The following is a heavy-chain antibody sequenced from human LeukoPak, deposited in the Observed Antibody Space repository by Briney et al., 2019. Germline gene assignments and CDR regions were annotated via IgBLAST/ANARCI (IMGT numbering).Heavy chain of an antibody. CDR3: AKKLGRGSCRNYYYYYYMDV. J-gene: IGHJ6*03. CDR2: IYTTGIT. V-gene: IGHV4-61*02. Sequence: PSQTLSLTCTVSGGSVSSGSYYWSWIRQPAGKGLEWIGRIYTTGITNYNPSLKSRVTISVEKSKNQFSLKLSSVTAADRAVFYSAKKLGRGSCRNYYYYYYMDVWGKGTTVTVSS. CDR1: GGSVSSGSYY. D-gene: IGHD2-2*01.